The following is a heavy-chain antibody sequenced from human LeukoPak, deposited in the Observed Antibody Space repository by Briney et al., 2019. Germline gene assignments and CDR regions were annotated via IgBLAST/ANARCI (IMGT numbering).Heavy chain of an antibody. CDR1: GFTFSSYG. V-gene: IGHV3-30*02. CDR3: ASPTRDDGYYYMDV. Sequence: GGSLRLSCAASGFTFSSYGMHWVRQAPGKGLEWVAFIRYDGSNKYYADSVKGRFTISRDNSKNTLYLQMNSLRAEDTAVYYCASPTRDDGYYYMDVWGKGTTVTISS. J-gene: IGHJ6*03. CDR2: IRYDGSNK. D-gene: IGHD1-1*01.